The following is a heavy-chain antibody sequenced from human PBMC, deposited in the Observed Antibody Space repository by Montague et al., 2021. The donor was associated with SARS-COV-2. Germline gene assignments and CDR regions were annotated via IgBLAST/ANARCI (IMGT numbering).Heavy chain of an antibody. J-gene: IGHJ6*02. CDR2: INHSGST. D-gene: IGHD3-10*01. Sequence: SETLSLTCAVYGASFSGYYWSWIRQPPGKGLEWIGEINHSGSTNYNPSLKSRVTISVDTSKNQFSLKLSSVTAADTTVYYCARGRRILLWFGELLSGGDYYGMDVWGRGTTVTVSS. CDR3: ARGRRILLWFGELLSGGDYYGMDV. CDR1: GASFSGYY. V-gene: IGHV4-34*01.